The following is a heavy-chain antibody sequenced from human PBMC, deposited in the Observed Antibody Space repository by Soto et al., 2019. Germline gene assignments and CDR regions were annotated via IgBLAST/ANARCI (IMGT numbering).Heavy chain of an antibody. CDR3: ARIPRYSFPTSDDLDS. D-gene: IGHD5-18*01. J-gene: IGHJ4*02. Sequence: GASVKVSCKASGYTFTSYGISWVRQAPGQGLEWMGWISAYNGNTNYAEKFQGRLTVTADGSTNTAYMELNSLTSEDTAVYYCARIPRYSFPTSDDLDSWGQGTLVTVSS. CDR2: ISAYNGNT. V-gene: IGHV1-18*01. CDR1: GYTFTSYG.